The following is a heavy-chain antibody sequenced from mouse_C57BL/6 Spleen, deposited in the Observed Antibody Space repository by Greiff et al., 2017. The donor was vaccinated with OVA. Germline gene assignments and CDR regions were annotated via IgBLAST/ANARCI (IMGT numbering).Heavy chain of an antibody. CDR1: GFSLSTSGMG. V-gene: IGHV8-12*01. Sequence: ESGPGILQSSQTLSLTCSFSGFSLSTSGMGVSWIRQPSGKGLEWLAHIYWDDDKRYNPSLKSRLTISKDTSRNQVFLKITSVDTADTATYYCARRISQYYGSRYYAMDYWGQGTSVTVSS. D-gene: IGHD1-1*01. CDR2: IYWDDDK. J-gene: IGHJ4*01. CDR3: ARRISQYYGSRYYAMDY.